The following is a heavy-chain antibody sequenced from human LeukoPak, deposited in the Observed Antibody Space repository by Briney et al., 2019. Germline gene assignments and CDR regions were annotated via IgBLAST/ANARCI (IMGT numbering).Heavy chain of an antibody. Sequence: PSETLSLTCTVSGGSISSSSYYWGWIRQPPGKGLEWIGSIYYSGSTYYNPSLKSRVTISVDTSKNQLSLKLSAVTAADTAVYYCATQAATSGYDLDYWGQGTLVTVSS. V-gene: IGHV4-39*01. D-gene: IGHD5-12*01. J-gene: IGHJ4*02. CDR3: ATQAATSGYDLDY. CDR2: IYYSGST. CDR1: GGSISSSSYY.